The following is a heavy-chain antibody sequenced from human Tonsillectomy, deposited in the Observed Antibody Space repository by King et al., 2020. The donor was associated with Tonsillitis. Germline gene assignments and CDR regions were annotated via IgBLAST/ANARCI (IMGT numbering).Heavy chain of an antibody. D-gene: IGHD1-26*01. CDR1: GFSFSMYW. CDR2: IKEDGSEK. V-gene: IGHV3-7*03. J-gene: IGHJ4*02. CDR3: ATVIGTY. Sequence: VQLVESGGGLVQPGGSLRLSCAASGFSFSMYWMSWVRQAPGKGLEWVASIKEDGSEKNYVDSGKGRFSISRDNAKKSLYPQMNSLRVDDTAVYYCATVIGTYWGQGTLVKVSS.